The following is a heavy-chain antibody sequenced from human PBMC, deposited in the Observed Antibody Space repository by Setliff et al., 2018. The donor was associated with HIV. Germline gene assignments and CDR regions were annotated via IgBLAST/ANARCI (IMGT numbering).Heavy chain of an antibody. Sequence: SVKVSCKSSGGTFSSYAISWVRPAPRQGVEWIGGFIPIFGTANYTKKFQGRVTITADEATSTAYMERSSLRSEDTAVYYCAKDGDYGDRGDAFGIWGQGTMVTVS. J-gene: IGHJ3*02. D-gene: IGHD4-17*01. CDR2: FIPIFGTA. V-gene: IGHV1-69*13. CDR3: AKDGDYGDRGDAFGI. CDR1: GGTFSSYA.